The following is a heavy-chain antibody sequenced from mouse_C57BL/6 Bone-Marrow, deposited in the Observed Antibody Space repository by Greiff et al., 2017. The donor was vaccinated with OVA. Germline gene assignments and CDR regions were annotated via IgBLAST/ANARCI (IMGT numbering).Heavy chain of an antibody. Sequence: VQLQQSGAELVMPGASVKLSCKASGYTFTSYWMHWVKQRPGQGLEWIGEIDPSDSYTNYNQKFKGKSTLTVDKSSSTAYMQLSSLTSEDSAVYYCARSDYGSWFAYWGQGTLVTVSA. CDR2: IDPSDSYT. J-gene: IGHJ3*01. V-gene: IGHV1-69*01. D-gene: IGHD2-4*01. CDR1: GYTFTSYW. CDR3: ARSDYGSWFAY.